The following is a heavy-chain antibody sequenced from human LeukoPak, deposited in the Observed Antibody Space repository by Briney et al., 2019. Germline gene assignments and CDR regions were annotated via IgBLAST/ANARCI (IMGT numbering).Heavy chain of an antibody. D-gene: IGHD5-18*01. CDR1: EITFSNYA. J-gene: IGHJ4*02. Sequence: GGSLRLSCVASEITFSNYAVSWVRQAPEKGLDWVSVISGSAHKIRYADSVKGRFTISRDNSENIVYLQMNNLRAEDTAVYYCAGRVTGYSSGYVYWGQGTLVTVSS. CDR2: ISGSAHKI. V-gene: IGHV3-23*01. CDR3: AGRVTGYSSGYVY.